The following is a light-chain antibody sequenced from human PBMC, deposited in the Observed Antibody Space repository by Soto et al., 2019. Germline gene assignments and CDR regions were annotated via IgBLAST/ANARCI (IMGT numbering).Light chain of an antibody. Sequence: QSVLTQPPSASGTPGQRVTISCYGSSSSIGTNYVYWYQQLPGTAPKLLIYKNNQRPSGVPDRFSGSKSGTSASLAISGLRSEDEADYHCASWDDSLSGYVFGTGTKVTVL. CDR1: SSSIGTNY. CDR3: ASWDDSLSGYV. V-gene: IGLV1-47*01. CDR2: KNN. J-gene: IGLJ1*01.